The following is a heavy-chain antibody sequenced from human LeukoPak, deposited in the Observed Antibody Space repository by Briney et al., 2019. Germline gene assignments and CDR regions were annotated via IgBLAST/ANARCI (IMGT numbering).Heavy chain of an antibody. CDR3: ARRVVVAAAPYYFDY. D-gene: IGHD2-2*01. Sequence: QPGGSLRLSCAASGSYWMHWVRQAPGKGLVWVSRINSDGSSTNYADSVRGRFTISRDNAENTLYLQMNSLRVEDTAVYYCARRVVVAAAPYYFDYWGQGTLVTVSS. CDR1: GSYW. V-gene: IGHV3-74*01. CDR2: INSDGSST. J-gene: IGHJ4*02.